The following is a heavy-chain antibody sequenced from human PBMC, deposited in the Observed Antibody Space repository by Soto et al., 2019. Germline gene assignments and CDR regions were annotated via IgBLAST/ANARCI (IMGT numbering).Heavy chain of an antibody. V-gene: IGHV4-4*02. J-gene: IGHJ4*02. CDR2: MFHSGKT. D-gene: IGHD5-18*01. Sequence: QVHLRESGPGLVKPSGTLTLTCDVSGGSVSDSVWWSWVRQAPGKGLEWIGEMFHSGKTYYHPYRKSRATISVDKSKNQVSLNLESVTAADTAIYYCATTREAVIHLYHFDYWGQGTLVTV. CDR3: ATTREAVIHLYHFDY. CDR1: GGSVSDSVW.